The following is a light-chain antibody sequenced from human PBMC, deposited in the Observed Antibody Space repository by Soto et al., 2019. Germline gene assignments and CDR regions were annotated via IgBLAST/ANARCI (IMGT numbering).Light chain of an antibody. J-gene: IGKJ4*01. Sequence: EIVLTQSPGTLSLSPGDRATLSCRTSQTLSGSNLAWYQQKPGQALRVLIYGSSRRATGVPDRFSGSGSGTDFTLTISRLEPEDIAVYYCQQYVSSPLTFGGGTK. CDR2: GSS. CDR3: QQYVSSPLT. V-gene: IGKV3-20*01. CDR1: QTLSGSN.